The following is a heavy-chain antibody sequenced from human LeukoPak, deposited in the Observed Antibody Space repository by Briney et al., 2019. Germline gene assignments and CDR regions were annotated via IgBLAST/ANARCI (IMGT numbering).Heavy chain of an antibody. J-gene: IGHJ6*04. D-gene: IGHD2-2*01. V-gene: IGHV1-46*01. CDR2: INPSGGST. CDR1: GYTFTSYY. CDR3: ARDKGRTSPHWGMDV. Sequence: GASVKVSCKASGYTFTSYYMHWVRQAPGQRLEWMGIINPSGGSTNYAQKFQGRVTMTRDTSTSTVYMELSSLRSEDTAVYYCARDKGRTSPHWGMDVWGKGTTVTVSS.